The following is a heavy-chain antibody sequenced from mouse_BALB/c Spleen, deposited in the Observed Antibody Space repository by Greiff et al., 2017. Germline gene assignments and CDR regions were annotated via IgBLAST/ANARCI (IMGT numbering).Heavy chain of an antibody. J-gene: IGHJ4*01. D-gene: IGHD2-14*01. CDR3: ARGGRYDGAMDY. Sequence: EVKLVESGPSLVKPSQTLSLTCSVTGDSITSGYWNWIRKFPGNKLEYMGYISYSGSTYYNPSLKSRISITRDTSKNQYYLQLNSVTTEDTATYYCARGGRYDGAMDYWGQGTSVTVSS. CDR1: GDSITSGY. CDR2: ISYSGST. V-gene: IGHV3-8*02.